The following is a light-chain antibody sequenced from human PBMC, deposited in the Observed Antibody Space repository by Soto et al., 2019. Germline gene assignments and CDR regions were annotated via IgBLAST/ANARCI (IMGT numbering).Light chain of an antibody. CDR1: SSDVGDYEY. V-gene: IGLV2-11*01. CDR2: DVS. Sequence: QSALTQPASVSGSPGQSVTISCTGTSSDVGDYEYVSWYQQYPGKAPKLLIYDVSKRPSGVPDRFSGSKSGNTASLTISGLQAEDEADYYCCSYAGSPYVFGTGTKVTVL. CDR3: CSYAGSPYV. J-gene: IGLJ1*01.